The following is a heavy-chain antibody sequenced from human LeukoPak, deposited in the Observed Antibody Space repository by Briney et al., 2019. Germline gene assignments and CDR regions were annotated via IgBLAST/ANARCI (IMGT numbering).Heavy chain of an antibody. CDR2: INHSGST. Sequence: SQSLSLTCAVYGGSLSGYYWSWIRQPPGKGLEWIGEINHSGSTNYNPSLKSRVTISVDTSKNQFSLKLSSVTAADTAVYYCARDRGYSYGRLTGAFDVWGQGTMVTVSS. CDR1: GGSLSGYY. D-gene: IGHD5-18*01. V-gene: IGHV4-34*01. CDR3: ARDRGYSYGRLTGAFDV. J-gene: IGHJ3*01.